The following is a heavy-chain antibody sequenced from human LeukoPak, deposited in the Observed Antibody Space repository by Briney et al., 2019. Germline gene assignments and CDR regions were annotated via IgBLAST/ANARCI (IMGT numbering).Heavy chain of an antibody. Sequence: PSETLSLTCAVYGGSFSGYYWSWIRQPPGKGLEWIGEINHSGSTNYNPSLKSRVTISIDTSKNQFSLKLSSMTAADTAVYYCARQTWIQLWFLDYWGQGTLVTVSS. V-gene: IGHV4-34*01. D-gene: IGHD5-18*01. J-gene: IGHJ4*02. CDR3: ARQTWIQLWFLDY. CDR1: GGSFSGYY. CDR2: INHSGST.